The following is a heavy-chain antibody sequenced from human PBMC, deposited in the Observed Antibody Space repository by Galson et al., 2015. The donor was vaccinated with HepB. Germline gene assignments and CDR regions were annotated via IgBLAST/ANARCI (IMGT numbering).Heavy chain of an antibody. CDR1: GFTFSSYW. Sequence: SLRLSCAASGFTFSSYWMSWVRQAPGKGLEWVANIKQDGSEKYYVDSVKGRFTISRDNAKNSLYLQMNSLRSDDTAVYYCARDIVRFGELGPSYYYYGMDVWGQGTTVTVSS. CDR3: ARDIVRFGELGPSYYYYGMDV. V-gene: IGHV3-7*03. D-gene: IGHD3-10*01. J-gene: IGHJ6*02. CDR2: IKQDGSEK.